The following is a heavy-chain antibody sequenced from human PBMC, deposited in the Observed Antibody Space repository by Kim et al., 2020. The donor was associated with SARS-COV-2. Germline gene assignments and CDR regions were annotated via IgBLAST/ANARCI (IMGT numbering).Heavy chain of an antibody. CDR3: ARPKGFPSSGYYDGPTTNWFDP. V-gene: IGHV4-39*01. J-gene: IGHJ5*02. Sequence: SETLSLTCTVSGGSISSSSYYWGWIRQPPGKGLEWIGRIYYSGSTYYNPSLKSRVTISVDTSKNQFSLKLSSVTAADTAVYYCARPKGFPSSGYYDGPTTNWFDPWGQGTLVTVSS. D-gene: IGHD3-22*01. CDR1: GGSISSSSYY. CDR2: IYYSGST.